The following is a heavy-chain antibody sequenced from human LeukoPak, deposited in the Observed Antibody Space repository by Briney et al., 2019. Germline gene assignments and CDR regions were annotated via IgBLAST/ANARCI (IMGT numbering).Heavy chain of an antibody. CDR1: GYTFTGYY. J-gene: IGHJ1*01. V-gene: IGHV1-2*02. CDR3: ARASLRYFDWHPLEYFQH. Sequence: ASVKVSCKASGYTFTGYYMHWVRQAPGQGLEWMGWINPNSGGTNYAQKFQGRVTMTRDTSISTAYMELSRLRSDDTAVYYCARASLRYFDWHPLEYFQHWGQGTLVTVSS. D-gene: IGHD3-9*01. CDR2: INPNSGGT.